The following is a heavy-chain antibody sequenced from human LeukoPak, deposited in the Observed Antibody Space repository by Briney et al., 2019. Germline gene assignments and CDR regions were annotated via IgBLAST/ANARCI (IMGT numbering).Heavy chain of an antibody. CDR2: IYTSGST. CDR1: GGSISSGSYY. J-gene: IGHJ5*02. V-gene: IGHV4-61*02. D-gene: IGHD2-2*01. Sequence: SETLSLTCTVSGGSISSGSYYWSWIRQPAGKGLEWIGRIYTSGSTNYNPSLKSRVTISVDTSKNQFSLKLSSVTAADTAVYYCARVVVPAAMAGNWFDPWGQGTLVTVSS. CDR3: ARVVVPAAMAGNWFDP.